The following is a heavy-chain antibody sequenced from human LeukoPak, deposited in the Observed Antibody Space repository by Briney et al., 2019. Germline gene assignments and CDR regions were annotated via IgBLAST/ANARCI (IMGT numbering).Heavy chain of an antibody. CDR1: GGSIKNYY. V-gene: IGHV4-59*01. CDR2: IYYSGST. Sequence: PSETLSLTCTVSGGSIKNYYWSWIRQPPGKGLEWIGHIYYSGSTNYTPSLKSRVTISVDTSKKQFSLKLSSVTAADTAVYYCARGLHEYGDYPLGYRGQGTLVTVSS. J-gene: IGHJ4*02. D-gene: IGHD4-17*01. CDR3: ARGLHEYGDYPLGY.